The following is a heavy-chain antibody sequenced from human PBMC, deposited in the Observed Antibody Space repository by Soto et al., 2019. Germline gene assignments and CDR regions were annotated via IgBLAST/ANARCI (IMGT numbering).Heavy chain of an antibody. D-gene: IGHD2-2*01. CDR2: TYYSGST. J-gene: IGHJ5*02. V-gene: IGHV4-31*03. CDR3: ARDRGSSTSCQYESAYSWFDP. CDR1: GGSISSGGYY. Sequence: QVQLQESGPGLVKPSQTLSLTCTVSGGSISSGGYYWSWIRQHPGKGLEWIGYTYYSGSTYYNPSLKSRVTISVDPSKNQCSLKLSSVTAAETAVYYCARDRGSSTSCQYESAYSWFDPWGQGTLVTVSS.